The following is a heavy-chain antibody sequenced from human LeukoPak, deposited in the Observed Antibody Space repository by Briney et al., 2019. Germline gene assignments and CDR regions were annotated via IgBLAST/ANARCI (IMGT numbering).Heavy chain of an antibody. CDR2: IIPIFGTA. D-gene: IGHD6-6*01. CDR3: ANLAVRPGY. CDR1: GGTFSSYV. J-gene: IGHJ4*02. V-gene: IGHV1-69*13. Sequence: AASVTVSFKASGGTFSSYVLSWVRQAPGQGLEWMGGIIPIFGTANYAQKFQGRVTITADESTSTAYMELSSLRSEDTAVYYCANLAVRPGYWGQGTLVTVSS.